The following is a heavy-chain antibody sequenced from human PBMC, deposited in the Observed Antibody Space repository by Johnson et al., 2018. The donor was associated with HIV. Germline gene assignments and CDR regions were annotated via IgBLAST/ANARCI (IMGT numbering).Heavy chain of an antibody. CDR1: GFTFSNAW. D-gene: IGHD3-10*01. CDR3: TTEPITMVQGVISAYDAFDI. Sequence: VQVVESGGGLVKPGGSLRLSCAASGFTFSNAWMSWVRQAPGKGLEWVGRIKSKTDGGTTDYAAPVKGRFTISRDDSKNTLYLQMNSLKTEDTAVYYCTTEPITMVQGVISAYDAFDIWGQGTMVTVSS. J-gene: IGHJ3*02. V-gene: IGHV3-15*01. CDR2: IKSKTDGGTT.